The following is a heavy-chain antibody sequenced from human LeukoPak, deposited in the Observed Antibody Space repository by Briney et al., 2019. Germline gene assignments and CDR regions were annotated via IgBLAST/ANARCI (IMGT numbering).Heavy chain of an antibody. J-gene: IGHJ4*02. V-gene: IGHV1-2*02. CDR3: AREWFGELLSVDY. CDR1: GYTFTTYG. Sequence: ASVKVSCKASGYTFTTYGISWVRQAPGQGLEWMGWINPNSGGTNYAQKFQGRVTMTRDTSISTAYMELSRLRSDDTAVYYCAREWFGELLSVDYWGQGTLVTVSS. D-gene: IGHD3-10*01. CDR2: INPNSGGT.